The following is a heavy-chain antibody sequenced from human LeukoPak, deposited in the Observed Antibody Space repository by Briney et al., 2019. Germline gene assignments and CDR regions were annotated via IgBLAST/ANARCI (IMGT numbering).Heavy chain of an antibody. Sequence: ASVKVSCKASGYTFTSYGISWVRQAPGQGLEWMGWISAYNGNTNYAQKFQGRVTITTDESTSTAYMELSSLRSEDTAVYYCARDLSGSGYGDYYYYYYMDVWGKGTTVTVSS. J-gene: IGHJ6*03. V-gene: IGHV1-18*01. D-gene: IGHD3-22*01. CDR2: ISAYNGNT. CDR3: ARDLSGSGYGDYYYYYYMDV. CDR1: GYTFTSYG.